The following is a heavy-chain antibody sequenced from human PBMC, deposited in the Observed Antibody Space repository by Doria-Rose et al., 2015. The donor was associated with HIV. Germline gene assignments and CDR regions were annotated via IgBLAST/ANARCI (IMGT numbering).Heavy chain of an antibody. D-gene: IGHD3-10*01. V-gene: IGHV3-21*01. J-gene: IGHJ4*02. CDR2: ISSTSAYI. Sequence: ESGGGLVRPGESLRLSCATSGFTFSSHRINWVRQAPGKGLEWVSSISSTSAYINYADSVRGRFTISRDNARNSLYLQMDSLRAEDTAIYYCATGVTLDYWGQGTLVTVSS. CDR1: GFTFSSHR. CDR3: ATGVTLDY.